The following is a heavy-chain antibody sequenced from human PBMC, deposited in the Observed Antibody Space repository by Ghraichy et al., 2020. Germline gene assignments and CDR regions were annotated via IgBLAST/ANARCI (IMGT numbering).Heavy chain of an antibody. CDR3: ARQAHGSFGYDFWSGYQGRDDAFDI. J-gene: IGHJ3*02. V-gene: IGHV4-39*01. D-gene: IGHD3-3*01. Sequence: SETLSLTCTVSGGSISSSSYYWGWIRQPPGKGLEWIGSIYYSGSTYYNPSLKSRVTISVDTSKNQFSLKLSSVTAADTAVYYCARQAHGSFGYDFWSGYQGRDDAFDIWGQGTMVTVSS. CDR2: IYYSGST. CDR1: GGSISSSSYY.